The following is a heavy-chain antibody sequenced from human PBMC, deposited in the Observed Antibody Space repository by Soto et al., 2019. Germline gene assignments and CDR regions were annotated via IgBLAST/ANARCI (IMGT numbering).Heavy chain of an antibody. J-gene: IGHJ6*02. CDR1: GGSVSSGSYY. CDR2: IYYSGST. Sequence: SETLSLTCTVSGGSVSSGSYYWSWIRQPPGKGLEWIGYIYYSGSTNYNPSLKSRVTISVDTSKNQFSLKLSSVTAADTAVYYCERVRHYYDSRGYFYYYYGMDVWGQGNTVTVSS. CDR3: ERVRHYYDSRGYFYYYYGMDV. V-gene: IGHV4-61*01. D-gene: IGHD3-22*01.